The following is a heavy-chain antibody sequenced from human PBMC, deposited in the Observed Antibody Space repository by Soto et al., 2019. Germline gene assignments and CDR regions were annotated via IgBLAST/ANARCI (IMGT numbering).Heavy chain of an antibody. CDR2: MNPNSGNA. CDR3: ASVRGVIFGYFDY. CDR1: GYTFTSYD. Sequence: ASVKVPCKASGYTFTSYDINWVRQATGQGLEWMGWMNPNSGNAGYAQKFQGRVTMTRNTSISTAYMELSSLRSEDTAVYYCASVRGVIFGYFDYWGQGTLVTISS. J-gene: IGHJ4*02. V-gene: IGHV1-8*01. D-gene: IGHD3-10*01.